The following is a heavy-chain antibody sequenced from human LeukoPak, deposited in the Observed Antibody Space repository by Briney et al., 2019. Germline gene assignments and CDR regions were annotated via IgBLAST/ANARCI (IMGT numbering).Heavy chain of an antibody. CDR2: IRSNSDGGTI. V-gene: IGHV3-15*07. CDR3: ATDFYDST. CDR1: GFTFSNAW. Sequence: GGSLRLSCATSGFTFSNAWMNWVRQAPGKGLEWVGRIRSNSDGGTIDYAAPVKGRFTLSRDDSKTTLYLQMSSLQTEDTAVYYCATDFYDSTWGQGTLVTVSS. J-gene: IGHJ5*02. D-gene: IGHD3-22*01.